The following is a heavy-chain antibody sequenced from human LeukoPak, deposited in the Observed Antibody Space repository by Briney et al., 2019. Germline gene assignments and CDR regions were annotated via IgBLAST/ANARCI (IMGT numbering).Heavy chain of an antibody. CDR2: IRSNSDGGTI. V-gene: IGHV3-15*07. CDR3: ATDFYDST. CDR1: GFTFSNAW. Sequence: GGSLRLSCATSGFTFSNAWMNWVRQAPGKGLEWVGRIRSNSDGGTIDYAAPVKGRFTLSRDDSKTTLYLQMSSLQTEDTAVYYCATDFYDSTWGQGTLVTVSS. J-gene: IGHJ5*02. D-gene: IGHD3-22*01.